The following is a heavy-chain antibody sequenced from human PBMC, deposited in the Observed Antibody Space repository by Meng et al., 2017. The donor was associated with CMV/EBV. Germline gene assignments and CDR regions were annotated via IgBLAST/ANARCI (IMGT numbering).Heavy chain of an antibody. J-gene: IGHJ4*02. V-gene: IGHV1-58*01. Sequence: SVKVSCKASGFTFTSSAVQWVRQARGQRLEWIGWIVVGKGNTNYAKKFQERVAITRDMSTSTAYMELSSLRSEDTAVYYCAAFRWATGVPFFWDYWGQGTLVTVSS. CDR2: IVVGKGNT. CDR3: AAFRWATGVPFFWDY. D-gene: IGHD2-8*02. CDR1: GFTFTSSA.